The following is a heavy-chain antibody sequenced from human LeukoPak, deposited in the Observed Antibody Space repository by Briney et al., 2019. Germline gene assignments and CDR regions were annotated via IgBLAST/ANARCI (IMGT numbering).Heavy chain of an antibody. V-gene: IGHV1-69*05. J-gene: IGHJ6*03. CDR2: IIPLFGTA. Sequence: SVKVSCKASGGTFSNYAISWVRQAPGQGLEWMGGIIPLFGTANYAQKFQGRVTITTDESTRTAYMELSSLRSEDTAVYYCARSYGSGSYYLYYYYYMDVWGKGTTVTVSS. CDR1: GGTFSNYA. D-gene: IGHD3-10*01. CDR3: ARSYGSGSYYLYYYYYMDV.